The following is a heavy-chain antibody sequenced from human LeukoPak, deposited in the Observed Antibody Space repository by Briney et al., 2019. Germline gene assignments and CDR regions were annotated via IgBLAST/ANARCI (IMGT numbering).Heavy chain of an antibody. CDR3: AREFYSSGWETNYFDY. Sequence: PSQTLSLTCTVSGGSISSGSYYWSWIRQPAGKGLEWIGRFYTSGSSNYNPSLKSRVTISVDTSKNQFSLKLSSVTAADTAVYYCAREFYSSGWETNYFDYWGQGTLVTVSS. J-gene: IGHJ4*02. D-gene: IGHD6-19*01. CDR1: GGSISSGSYY. V-gene: IGHV4-61*02. CDR2: FYTSGSS.